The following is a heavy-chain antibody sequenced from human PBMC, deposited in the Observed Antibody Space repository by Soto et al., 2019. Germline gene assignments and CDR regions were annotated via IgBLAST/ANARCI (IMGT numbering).Heavy chain of an antibody. V-gene: IGHV1-18*01. CDR1: NYPFTSYG. J-gene: IGHJ6*02. Sequence: ASVKVSCKASNYPFTSYGFAWVRQAPGHGLQWLGRISAYNNNADYAQEFQGRITMTTDTSTRTAVMELSSLTSDDTGVYYCARDSNPFGVVIRSPEKQKYGTDVWGQGTRVTVSS. D-gene: IGHD3-3*01. CDR3: ARDSNPFGVVIRSPEKQKYGTDV. CDR2: ISAYNNNA.